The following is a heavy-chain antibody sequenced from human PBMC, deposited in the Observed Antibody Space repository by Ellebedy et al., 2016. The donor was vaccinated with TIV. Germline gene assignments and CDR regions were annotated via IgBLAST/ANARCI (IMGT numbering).Heavy chain of an antibody. CDR2: INPSGGST. J-gene: IGHJ4*02. D-gene: IGHD6-19*01. CDR3: SREVGSSGWWG. CDR1: GYTFTSYY. V-gene: IGHV1-46*01. Sequence: AASVKVSCKASGYTFTSYYMHWVRQAPGQGLEWMGIINPSGGSTNYAQKFQGRVTMTRDTSTSTVYMELSSLRTEDTAVYYCSREVGSSGWWGWGQGTLVTVSS.